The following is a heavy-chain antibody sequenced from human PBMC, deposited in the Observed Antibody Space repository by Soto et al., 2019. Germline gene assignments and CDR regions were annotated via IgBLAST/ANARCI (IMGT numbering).Heavy chain of an antibody. V-gene: IGHV4-34*01. D-gene: IGHD6-13*01. CDR1: GGSFSGYY. Sequence: QVQLQQWGAGLLKPSETLSLTCAVYGGSFSGYYWSWIRQPPGKGLEWIGEINHSGSTNYNPSLKSRVTISVDTSKNQFSLKLSSVTAADTAVYYCARGRVAAAGYYYYGMDVWGQGTTVTVSS. CDR3: ARGRVAAAGYYYYGMDV. CDR2: INHSGST. J-gene: IGHJ6*02.